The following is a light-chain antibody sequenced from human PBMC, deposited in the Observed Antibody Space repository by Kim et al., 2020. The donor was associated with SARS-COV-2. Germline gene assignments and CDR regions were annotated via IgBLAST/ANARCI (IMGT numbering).Light chain of an antibody. CDR1: KLGNKY. CDR3: QTWDRTTYV. V-gene: IGLV3-1*01. CDR2: QDN. J-gene: IGLJ1*01. Sequence: SYELTQPPSVSVSPGQTAIITCSGNKLGNKYASWYQQKPGQSPVLVIFQDNKRPSAIPERFSGYTSGDTATLTITGTQAMDEADYYCQTWDRTTYVFGTGTKVTVL.